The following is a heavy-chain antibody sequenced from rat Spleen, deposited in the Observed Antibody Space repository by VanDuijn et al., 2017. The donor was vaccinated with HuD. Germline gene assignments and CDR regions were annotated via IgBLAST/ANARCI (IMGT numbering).Heavy chain of an antibody. V-gene: IGHV2-1*01. D-gene: IGHD1-11*01. Sequence: QVQLKESGPGLVQPSQTLSLTCTVSGFSLTSNSVHWVRQPPGKGLEWMGGIWGDGSTEYNSALKSRLSISRDTSKNQVFLKMNGLQTDDTGTYYCTRDHGGRYFDYWGQGVMVTVSS. CDR3: TRDHGGRYFDY. CDR2: IWGDGST. CDR1: GFSLTSNS. J-gene: IGHJ2*01.